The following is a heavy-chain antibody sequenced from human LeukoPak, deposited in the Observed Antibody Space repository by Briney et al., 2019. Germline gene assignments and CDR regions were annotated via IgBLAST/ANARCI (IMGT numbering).Heavy chain of an antibody. D-gene: IGHD3-3*01. CDR2: ISASGSAT. J-gene: IGHJ4*02. Sequence: PGGSLRLSCAASGFTLGSANAMTWVRQAPGKGLEWASLISASGSATYYADSVRGRFAISRDISKNTLFLQMSSLRTEDTAVYYCAKGTLFGVVTSFDFWGQGTLVTVSS. CDR1: GFTLGSANA. V-gene: IGHV3-23*01. CDR3: AKGTLFGVVTSFDF.